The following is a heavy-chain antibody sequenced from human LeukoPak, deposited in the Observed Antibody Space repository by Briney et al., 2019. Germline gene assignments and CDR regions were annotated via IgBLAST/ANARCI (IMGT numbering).Heavy chain of an antibody. CDR2: IYYSGST. CDR1: GGSISGSSYY. J-gene: IGHJ4*02. Sequence: SETLSLTCTVSGGSISGSSYYWGWIRQPPGKGLEWIGSIYYSGSTYYNPSLKSRVTISVDTSKNQFSLKLSSVTAADTAVYYCASPFYDFWSGYYTEGSDYWGQGTLVTVSS. CDR3: ASPFYDFWSGYYTEGSDY. V-gene: IGHV4-39*01. D-gene: IGHD3-3*01.